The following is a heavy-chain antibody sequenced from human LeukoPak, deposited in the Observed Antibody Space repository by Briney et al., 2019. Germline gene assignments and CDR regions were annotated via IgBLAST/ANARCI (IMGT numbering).Heavy chain of an antibody. CDR3: ARDLLGYNYYYMDV. D-gene: IGHD3-16*02. CDR2: ISSSSSYI. CDR1: GFTFSNYN. V-gene: IGHV3-21*01. J-gene: IGHJ6*03. Sequence: GGSLGLSCAASGFTFSNYNMNWVRQAPGKGLEWVASISSSSSYIYYADSLKGRFTISRDNAKNSLYLQMTSLTAEDTAVYYCARDLLGYNYYYMDVWGKGTPVTVSS.